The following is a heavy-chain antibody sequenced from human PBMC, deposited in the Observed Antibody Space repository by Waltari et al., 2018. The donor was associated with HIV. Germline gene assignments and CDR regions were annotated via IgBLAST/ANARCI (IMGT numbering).Heavy chain of an antibody. CDR2: ISDDSSVI. J-gene: IGHJ3*01. CDR1: GFTFKTYS. CDR3: GAFLCAEDCRDGFDV. Sequence: ESGGGRAKPGGTLKLSCSGSGFTFKTYSVSWIRQTPGRGFEWISSISDDSSVIYYGESVKGRFTVSRDNVRNSVFLQINDVRAEDTATYFCGAFLCAEDCRDGFDVWGQGTMVTVS. V-gene: IGHV3-21*06. D-gene: IGHD2-21*02.